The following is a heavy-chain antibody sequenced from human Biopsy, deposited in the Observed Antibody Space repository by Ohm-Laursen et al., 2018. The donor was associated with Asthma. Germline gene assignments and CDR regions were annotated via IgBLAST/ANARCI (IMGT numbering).Heavy chain of an antibody. CDR1: GGTFNTYV. J-gene: IGHJ4*02. D-gene: IGHD2-2*01. CDR3: ARKAGSCISRTCYSLDF. Sequence: SSVKVSCKSLGGTFNTYVIGWVRQAPGQGLEWMGGINSVFGTTTYPQKFQDRVTITADDSTSSAYMELSSLRSEDTAVYYCARKAGSCISRTCYSLDFWGQGTLVTVSS. V-gene: IGHV1-69*01. CDR2: INSVFGTT.